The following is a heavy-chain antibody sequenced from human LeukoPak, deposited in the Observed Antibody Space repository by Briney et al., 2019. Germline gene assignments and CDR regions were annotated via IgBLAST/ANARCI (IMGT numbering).Heavy chain of an antibody. V-gene: IGHV3-33*06. CDR2: IWYDGSNK. Sequence: GRSLRLSCAASGFTFSSYGIHWVRQAPGKGLEWVAVIWYDGSNKYYADSVKGRFTISRDNSKNTLYLQMNSLRAEDTAVYYCANDLSRGIAAPPGYWGQGTLVTVSS. D-gene: IGHD6-13*01. J-gene: IGHJ4*02. CDR1: GFTFSSYG. CDR3: ANDLSRGIAAPPGY.